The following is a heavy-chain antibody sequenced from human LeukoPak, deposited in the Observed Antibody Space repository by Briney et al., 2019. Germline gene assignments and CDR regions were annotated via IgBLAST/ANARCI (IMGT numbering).Heavy chain of an antibody. J-gene: IGHJ5*02. CDR1: GYTFTSYY. Sequence: ASVKVSCKTSGYTFTSYYMHWVRQAPGQGLEWMGWMNPNSGGTKYAQKFQGRVTMTRDTSISTAYMGLSRLRSDDTAMYYCARDKLGLGELSLYDQWGQGTLVTVFS. CDR2: MNPNSGGT. CDR3: ARDKLGLGELSLYDQ. D-gene: IGHD3-16*02. V-gene: IGHV1-2*02.